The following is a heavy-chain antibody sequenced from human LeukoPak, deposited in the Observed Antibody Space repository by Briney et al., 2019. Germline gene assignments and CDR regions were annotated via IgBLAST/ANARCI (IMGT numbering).Heavy chain of an antibody. CDR3: AVGDPFNYYMDL. Sequence: GASVKVSCKASGGTFSNYAISWVRQAPGQGLEWMGGLIPLCGATNYTQRFQGRITITTDESTTTAYMELSSLRSEDTAVYFCAVGDPFNYYMDLWGKGTTVTVFS. J-gene: IGHJ6*03. CDR1: GGTFSNYA. D-gene: IGHD4-17*01. CDR2: LIPLCGAT. V-gene: IGHV1-69*05.